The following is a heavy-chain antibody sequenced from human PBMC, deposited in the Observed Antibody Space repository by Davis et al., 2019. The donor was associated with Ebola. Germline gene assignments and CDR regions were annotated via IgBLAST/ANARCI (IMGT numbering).Heavy chain of an antibody. CDR1: GFTFSIYS. Sequence: PGGSLRLSCAASGFTFSIYSMNWVRQAPGKGPEWVSVIHSGGSTYYADSVKGRFTISRDNSKNTLYLQMNSLRVEDTAVYYCAKGLGSSGWYNFDYWGQGTLVTVSS. CDR2: IHSGGST. V-gene: IGHV3-23*01. J-gene: IGHJ4*02. CDR3: AKGLGSSGWYNFDY. D-gene: IGHD6-19*01.